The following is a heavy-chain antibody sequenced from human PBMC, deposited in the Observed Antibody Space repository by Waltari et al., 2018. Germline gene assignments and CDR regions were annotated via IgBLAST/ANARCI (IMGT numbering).Heavy chain of an antibody. Sequence: EVQLVQSGAEVKKPGATVKISCKASGYTFTDYYMHWVQQAPGKGLEWMGRVDPEDGETIYAEKCQGRGTITADTSTDTAYMELSSLRSEDTAVYYCATICGVCYTNWFDPWGQGTLVTVSS. CDR3: ATICGVCYTNWFDP. J-gene: IGHJ5*02. D-gene: IGHD2-8*02. CDR2: VDPEDGET. CDR1: GYTFTDYY. V-gene: IGHV1-69-2*01.